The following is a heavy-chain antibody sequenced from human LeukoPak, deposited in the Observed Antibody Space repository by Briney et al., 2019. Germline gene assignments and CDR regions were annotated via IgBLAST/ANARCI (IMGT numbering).Heavy chain of an antibody. CDR2: ISAYNGNT. J-gene: IGHJ4*02. Sequence: ASVKVSCKASGYTFTSYGISWVRQAPGQGLEWMGWISAYNGNTNYAQKLQGRVTMTTDTSTSTAYMELRSLRSDDTAVYYCARVGRGGPAYDSSGYYYYFDYWGQGTLVTVSS. CDR1: GYTFTSYG. CDR3: ARVGRGGPAYDSSGYYYYFDY. V-gene: IGHV1-18*01. D-gene: IGHD3-22*01.